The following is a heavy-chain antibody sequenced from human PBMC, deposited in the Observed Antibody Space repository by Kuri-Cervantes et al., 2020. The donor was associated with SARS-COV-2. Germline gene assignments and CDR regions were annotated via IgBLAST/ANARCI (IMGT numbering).Heavy chain of an antibody. V-gene: IGHV3-53*04. D-gene: IGHD1-20*01. CDR2: IYSGGST. CDR1: GFTVSSNY. CDR3: ARVTGSLWGDYYYMDV. Sequence: GESLKISCAASGFTVSSNYMSWVRQAPGKGLEWVSVIYSGGSTYYADSVKGRFTISRHNSKNTLYLQMNSLRAEDTAVYYCARVTGSLWGDYYYMDVWGKGTTVTGSS. J-gene: IGHJ6*03.